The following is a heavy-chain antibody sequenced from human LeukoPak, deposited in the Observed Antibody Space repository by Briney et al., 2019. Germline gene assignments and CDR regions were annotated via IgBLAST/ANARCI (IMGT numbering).Heavy chain of an antibody. J-gene: IGHJ6*02. CDR3: ARGAAAGYYGPSNYYYYGMDV. CDR1: GGTFSSYA. CDR2: IIPIFGTA. D-gene: IGHD3-22*01. Sequence: SVKVSCKASGGTFSSYAISWVRQAPGQGLEWMGGIIPIFGTANYAQKFQGRVTITADESTSTAYMELSSLRSEDTAVYYCARGAAAGYYGPSNYYYYGMDVWGQGTTVTVSS. V-gene: IGHV1-69*13.